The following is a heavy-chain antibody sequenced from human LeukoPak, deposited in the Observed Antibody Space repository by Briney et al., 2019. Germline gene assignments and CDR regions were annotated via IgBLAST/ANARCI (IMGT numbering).Heavy chain of an antibody. CDR3: ARAQTTGDAFDI. Sequence: SQTLSLTCAVSGGSISSGGYSWSWLRQPPGKGLEWIGYIYHSGSTYYNPSLKSRVTISVDRSKNQFSLKLSSVTAADTAVYYCARAQTTGDAFDIWGQGTMVTVSS. CDR1: GGSISSGGYS. V-gene: IGHV4-30-2*01. D-gene: IGHD4-17*01. J-gene: IGHJ3*02. CDR2: IYHSGST.